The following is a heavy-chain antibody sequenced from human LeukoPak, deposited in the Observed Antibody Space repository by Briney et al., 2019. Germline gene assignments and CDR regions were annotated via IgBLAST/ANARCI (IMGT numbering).Heavy chain of an antibody. Sequence: PGGSLRLSCAASGVSVSSNFMIWVRQAPGKGLEWVSLIYSGGETSYADSVKGRFSISRDKSKNTLYLQMNSLRVEDTAVYYCTRDPPAVAINTYAWGQGTLVTVSS. D-gene: IGHD6-13*01. CDR2: IYSGGET. CDR3: TRDPPAVAINTYA. CDR1: GVSVSSNF. J-gene: IGHJ5*02. V-gene: IGHV3-66*01.